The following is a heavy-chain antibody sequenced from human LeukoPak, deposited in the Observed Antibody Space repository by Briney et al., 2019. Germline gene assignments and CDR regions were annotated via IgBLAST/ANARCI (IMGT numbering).Heavy chain of an antibody. J-gene: IGHJ5*02. D-gene: IGHD2-15*01. CDR2: IYYSGST. V-gene: IGHV4-34*01. CDR3: ARVREVVVAANSWLDP. CDR1: GGSFSGYY. Sequence: PSETLSLTCAVYGGSFSGYYWSWIRQPPGKGLEWIGSIYYSGSTYYNPSLKSRVTISVDTSKNQFSLKLSSVTAADTAVYYCARVREVVVAANSWLDPWGQGTLVTVSS.